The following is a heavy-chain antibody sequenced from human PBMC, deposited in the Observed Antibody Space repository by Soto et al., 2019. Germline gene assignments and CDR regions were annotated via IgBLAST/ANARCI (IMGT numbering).Heavy chain of an antibody. Sequence: SETLSLTCAVSGGSISSGGYSWSWIRQPPGKGLEWIGYIYHSGSTYYNPSLKSRVTISVDRSKNQFSLELSSVTAADTAVYYCARRKKGVTMVRGVIITSGYGMDVWGQGTTVTVSS. J-gene: IGHJ6*02. V-gene: IGHV4-30-2*01. CDR3: ARRKKGVTMVRGVIITSGYGMDV. D-gene: IGHD3-10*01. CDR1: GGSISSGGYS. CDR2: IYHSGST.